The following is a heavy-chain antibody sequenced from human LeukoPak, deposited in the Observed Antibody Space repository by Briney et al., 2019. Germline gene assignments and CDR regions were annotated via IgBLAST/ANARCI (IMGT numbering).Heavy chain of an antibody. CDR2: ISGSGGST. V-gene: IGHV3-23*01. CDR3: AKSLYPTGGYYCDY. D-gene: IGHD3-3*01. Sequence: GGSLRLSCAASGFTFSSYAMSRVRQAPGKGVGWVSAISGSGGSTYYADSVKGRFTISRDNSKTTLYLKMNSLRAEDTAVYYCAKSLYPTGGYYCDYWGQGTLVTVSS. CDR1: GFTFSSYA. J-gene: IGHJ4*02.